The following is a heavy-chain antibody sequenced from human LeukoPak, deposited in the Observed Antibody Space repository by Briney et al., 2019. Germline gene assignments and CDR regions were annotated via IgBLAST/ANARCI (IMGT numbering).Heavy chain of an antibody. J-gene: IGHJ4*02. CDR1: GFTFSSYA. V-gene: IGHV3-23*01. D-gene: IGHD6-13*01. CDR2: IGGSSGST. Sequence: GGSLRLSCAASGFTFSSYAMRWVRQAPGKGLEWVSSIGGSSGSTYYADSVKGRFTNSRDNSKNTLYLQMNSLRAEDTAVYYCAKGVSSPLYYFDYWGQGTLVIVSS. CDR3: AKGVSSPLYYFDY.